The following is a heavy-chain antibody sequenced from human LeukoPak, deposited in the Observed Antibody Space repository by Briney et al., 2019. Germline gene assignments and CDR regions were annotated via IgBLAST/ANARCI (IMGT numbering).Heavy chain of an antibody. Sequence: ASVKVSCKASGYTFTSYGVSWVRQAPGQGLEWMGWISAYDGNTNYAQKLQGRVTMTTDTSTSTAYMELRSLRSDDTAVYYCARGPAVGATGMADDYWGQGTLVTVSS. CDR3: ARGPAVGATGMADDY. CDR1: GYTFTSYG. D-gene: IGHD1-26*01. V-gene: IGHV1-18*01. J-gene: IGHJ4*02. CDR2: ISAYDGNT.